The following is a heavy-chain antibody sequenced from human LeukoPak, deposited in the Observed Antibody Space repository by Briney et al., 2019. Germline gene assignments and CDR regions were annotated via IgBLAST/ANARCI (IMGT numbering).Heavy chain of an antibody. J-gene: IGHJ4*02. V-gene: IGHV3-21*04. Sequence: SGGSLRLSCAASGFTFSSYSMNWVRQAPGKGLEWVSSISSSSSYIYYADSVKGRFTISRDNAKNTLYLQMNSLRAEDTAVYYCAKVKSRGIVVVIPTLFDYWGQGTLVTVSS. CDR3: AKVKSRGIVVVIPTLFDY. CDR2: ISSSSSYI. CDR1: GFTFSSYS. D-gene: IGHD3-22*01.